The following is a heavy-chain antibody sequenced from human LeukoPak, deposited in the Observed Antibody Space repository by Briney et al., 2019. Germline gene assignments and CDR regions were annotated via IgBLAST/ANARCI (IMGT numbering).Heavy chain of an antibody. D-gene: IGHD3-3*01. V-gene: IGHV1-2*02. CDR1: GYTXTNYY. CDR2: INSNRGGT. CDR3: ARDHGDDAFDI. Sequence: ASVKVSCKASGYTXTNYYIHRVRQAPGQGLEWMGWINSNRGGTNYAQKFQGRVTMTRDTSISTAYMELRSVRSDDTAVYYCARDHGDDAFDIWGPGTMVTVSS. J-gene: IGHJ3*02.